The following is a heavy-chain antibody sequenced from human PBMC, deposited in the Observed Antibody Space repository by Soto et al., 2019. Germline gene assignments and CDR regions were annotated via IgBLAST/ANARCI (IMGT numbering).Heavy chain of an antibody. J-gene: IGHJ4*02. D-gene: IGHD3-22*01. Sequence: EVQLLESGGGLVQPGGSLRLSCAASGFTLSSYAMSWVRQAPGKGLEWVSAISGSGGTTYYADSVKGRFTISRDTSKNTLYLQMNNLRAEDTAVYYCAKVERYYYDSSGYYSSPLFWGQGTLVTVSS. CDR2: ISGSGGTT. V-gene: IGHV3-23*01. CDR3: AKVERYYYDSSGYYSSPLF. CDR1: GFTLSSYA.